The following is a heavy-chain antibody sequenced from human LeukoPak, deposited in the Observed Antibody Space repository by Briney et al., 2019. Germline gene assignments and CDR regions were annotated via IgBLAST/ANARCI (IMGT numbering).Heavy chain of an antibody. Sequence: SETLSLTCTVSGGSISSGSYYWSWIRQPAGKGLEWIGRIYTSGSTNHNPSLKSRVTISVDTSKNQFSLKLSSVTAADTAVYYCARFPIYCSSTSCYLDAFDIWGQGTMVTVSS. D-gene: IGHD2-2*01. CDR2: IYTSGST. J-gene: IGHJ3*02. V-gene: IGHV4-61*02. CDR3: ARFPIYCSSTSCYLDAFDI. CDR1: GGSISSGSYY.